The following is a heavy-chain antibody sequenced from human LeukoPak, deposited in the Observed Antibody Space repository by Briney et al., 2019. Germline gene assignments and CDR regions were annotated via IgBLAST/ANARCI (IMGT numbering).Heavy chain of an antibody. Sequence: SETLSLTCAVYGGSFSGYYWSWIRQPPGKGLEWIGEINHSGSTNYNPSLKSRVTISVDTSKNQFSLKLSSVTAADTAVYYCARTYCTNGACPPDDAFDIWGQGTMVTVSS. CDR3: ARTYCTNGACPPDDAFDI. V-gene: IGHV4-34*01. D-gene: IGHD2-8*01. J-gene: IGHJ3*02. CDR1: GGSFSGYY. CDR2: INHSGST.